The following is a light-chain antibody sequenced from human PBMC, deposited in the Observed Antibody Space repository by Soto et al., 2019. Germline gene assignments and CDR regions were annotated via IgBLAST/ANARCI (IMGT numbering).Light chain of an antibody. J-gene: IGKJ1*01. CDR1: QSVSSSH. CDR2: GAS. Sequence: EIVLTQSPCTLSVSPGERATLSCRASQSVSSSHLAWYQQKPGQAPRLLIYGASTRATGIPARFSGSGSGTEFTLTISSLQSEDFAVYYCQQYNNWPRTFGQGTKVDI. CDR3: QQYNNWPRT. V-gene: IGKV3-15*01.